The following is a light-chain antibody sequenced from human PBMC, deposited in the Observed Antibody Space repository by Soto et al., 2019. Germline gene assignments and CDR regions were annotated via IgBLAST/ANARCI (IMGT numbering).Light chain of an antibody. V-gene: IGKV3-11*01. Sequence: EIVLTQSPATLSLSPGERATLSCRASQRVRNDLVWYHQKPGQAPRDLIYSASNRATGIPARFSGSGSGTDFTLTISSLEPEDFAVYYCQQRTNWPLTFGGGTKVE. CDR2: SAS. J-gene: IGKJ4*01. CDR3: QQRTNWPLT. CDR1: QRVRND.